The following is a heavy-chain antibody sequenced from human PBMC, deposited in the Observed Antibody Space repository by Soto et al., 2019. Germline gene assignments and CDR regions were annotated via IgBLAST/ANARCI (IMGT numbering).Heavy chain of an antibody. CDR1: GFTVGNNY. CDR3: TTSPSVGV. CDR2: MYSGGGT. J-gene: IGHJ6*02. D-gene: IGHD6-19*01. Sequence: EVHLVESGGGLIQPGGSLRLSCAASGFTVGNNYMNLVRQAPGKGLEWVSLMYSGGGTYYADSVKGRFTMSRDSSKNTLYLQLNSLRAEDTAMYYCTTSPSVGVWGQGTTVTVSS. V-gene: IGHV3-53*01.